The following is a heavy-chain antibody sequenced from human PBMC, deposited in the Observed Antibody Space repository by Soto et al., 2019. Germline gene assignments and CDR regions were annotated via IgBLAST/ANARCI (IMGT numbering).Heavy chain of an antibody. CDR2: INAGNGNT. CDR1: GYTFTSYA. D-gene: IGHD3-9*01. CDR3: ARAHYDILTGYSLNWFDP. Sequence: ASVKVSCKASGYTFTSYAMHWVRQAPGQRLEWMGWINAGNGNTKYSQKFQGRVTITRDTSASTACMELSSLRSEDTAVYYCARAHYDILTGYSLNWFDPWGQGTLVTVSS. J-gene: IGHJ5*02. V-gene: IGHV1-3*01.